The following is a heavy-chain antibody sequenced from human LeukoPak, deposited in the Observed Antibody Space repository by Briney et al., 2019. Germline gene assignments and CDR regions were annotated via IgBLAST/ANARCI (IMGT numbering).Heavy chain of an antibody. J-gene: IGHJ4*02. D-gene: IGHD4-11*01. CDR2: IIPIFGTA. CDR3: ARYSNYYFDY. Sequence: ASVKVSCKASGGTFSSYAISWVRQAPGQGLEWMGGIIPIFGTANYAQKFQGRVTITADESTSTAYIELSSLRPEDTAVYYCARYSNYYFDYWGQGTLVTVSS. V-gene: IGHV1-69*13. CDR1: GGTFSSYA.